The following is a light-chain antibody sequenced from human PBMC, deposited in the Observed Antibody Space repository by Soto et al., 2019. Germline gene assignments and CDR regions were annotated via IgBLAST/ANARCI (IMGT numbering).Light chain of an antibody. CDR1: STDVGGYSY. J-gene: IGLJ1*01. CDR2: EVS. V-gene: IGLV2-14*01. Sequence: QSALTQPASVSGSPGQSITISCTGTSTDVGGYSYVSWYQQHPGKAPKLLISEVSNRPSGVSNRFSGSKSGNTASLTISGLPAEDEADYYCCSYTSTSTLYVFGTGTKLTVL. CDR3: CSYTSTSTLYV.